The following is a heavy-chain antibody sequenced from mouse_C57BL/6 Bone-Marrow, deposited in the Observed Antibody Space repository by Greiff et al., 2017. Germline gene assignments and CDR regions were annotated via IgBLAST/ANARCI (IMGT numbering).Heavy chain of an antibody. V-gene: IGHV1-64*01. J-gene: IGHJ3*01. CDR2: IHPNSGST. Sequence: QVQLQQPGAELVKPGASVKLSCKASGYTFTSYWMHWVKQRPGQGLEWIGMIHPNSGSTNYNEKFKSKATLTVDKSSSTAYMQLSSLTSEDSAVYYCASRGEVLSWFAYWGQGTLVTVSA. CDR1: GYTFTSYW. CDR3: ASRGEVLSWFAY.